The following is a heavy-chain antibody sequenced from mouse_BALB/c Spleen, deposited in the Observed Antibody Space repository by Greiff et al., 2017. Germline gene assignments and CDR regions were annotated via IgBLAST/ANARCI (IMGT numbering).Heavy chain of an antibody. Sequence: VQLQQSGAELVKPGASVKLSCTASGFNIKDTYMHWVKQRPEQGLEWIGRIDPANGNTKYDPKFQGKATITADTSSNTAYLQLSSLTSEDTAVYYCARSRGKYAMDYWGQGTSVTVSS. V-gene: IGHV14-3*02. CDR1: GFNIKDTY. CDR3: ARSRGKYAMDY. D-gene: IGHD2-1*01. CDR2: IDPANGNT. J-gene: IGHJ4*01.